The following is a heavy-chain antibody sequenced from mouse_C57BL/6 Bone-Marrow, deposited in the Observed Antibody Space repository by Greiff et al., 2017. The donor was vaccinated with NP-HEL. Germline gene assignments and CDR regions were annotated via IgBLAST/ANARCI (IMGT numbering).Heavy chain of an antibody. J-gene: IGHJ1*03. CDR1: GYTFTSYW. V-gene: IGHV1-72*01. D-gene: IGHD1-1*01. CDR3: ARRELITTVGPYFDV. Sequence: QVQLQQPGAELVKPGASVKLSCKASGYTFTSYWMHWVKQRPGRGLEWIGRIDPNSGGTKYNEKFKSKATLTVDKPSSTAYMQLSSLTSEDSAVYYGARRELITTVGPYFDVWGTGTTVTVSS. CDR2: IDPNSGGT.